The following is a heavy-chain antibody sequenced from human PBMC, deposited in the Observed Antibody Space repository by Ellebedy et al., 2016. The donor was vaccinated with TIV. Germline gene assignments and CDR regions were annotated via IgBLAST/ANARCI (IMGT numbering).Heavy chain of an antibody. D-gene: IGHD1-7*01. Sequence: GESLKISCAASGFTFSTYGMHWVRQAPGKGLEWVAVILYDGSNKYYADSVKGRFTISRDNSKDTLYLQMNSLRAEDTAVYYCAKDVRWTGTTAGMDVWGQGTTVTVSS. J-gene: IGHJ6*02. CDR1: GFTFSTYG. CDR3: AKDVRWTGTTAGMDV. CDR2: ILYDGSNK. V-gene: IGHV3-30*18.